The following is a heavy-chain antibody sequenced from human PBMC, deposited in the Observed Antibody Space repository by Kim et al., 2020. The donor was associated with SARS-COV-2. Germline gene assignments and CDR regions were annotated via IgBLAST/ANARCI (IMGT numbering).Heavy chain of an antibody. V-gene: IGHV3-23*01. CDR2: IGNGGFAT. CDR3: AKGGLRSYWYFDL. CDR1: GFTFSSYA. Sequence: GGSLRLSCAASGFTFSSYAMSWVRQAPGKGLEWVSTIGNGGFATYYADSVKGRFTISRDNSKNTLSLQMNSLRAEDTAVYYCAKGGLRSYWYFDLWGRGTLVTVSS. J-gene: IGHJ2*01.